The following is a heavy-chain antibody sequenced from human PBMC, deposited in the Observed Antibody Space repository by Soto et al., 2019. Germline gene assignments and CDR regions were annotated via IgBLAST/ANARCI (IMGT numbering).Heavy chain of an antibody. D-gene: IGHD3-22*01. J-gene: IGHJ5*02. CDR3: ARDKGYYDSRFDP. V-gene: IGHV4-59*01. CDR2: IYYSGST. CDR1: GGSISSYY. Sequence: SETLSLTCTVSGGSISSYYWSWIRQPPGKGLEWIGYIYYSGSTNYNPSLKSRVTISVDTSKNQFSLKLSSVTAADTAVYYCARDKGYYDSRFDPWGQGTLVTVSS.